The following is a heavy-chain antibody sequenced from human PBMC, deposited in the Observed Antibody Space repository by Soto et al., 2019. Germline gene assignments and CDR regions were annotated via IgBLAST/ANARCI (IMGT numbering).Heavy chain of an antibody. CDR2: ISGSGGST. J-gene: IGHJ3*02. CDR3: AKDRDFWSTYYSAFDI. D-gene: IGHD3-3*01. Sequence: PEVSLRLSCAASGFTFGSYAMSWVRHAPGKGLEWVSVISGSGGSTYYADSVKGRFTISRDNSKNTLYLQVNSLRAEDTAVYYCAKDRDFWSTYYSAFDIWGQGTMVTVSS. CDR1: GFTFGSYA. V-gene: IGHV3-23*01.